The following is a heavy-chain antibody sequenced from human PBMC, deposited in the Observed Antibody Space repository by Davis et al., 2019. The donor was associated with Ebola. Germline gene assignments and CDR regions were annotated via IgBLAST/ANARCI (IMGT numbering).Heavy chain of an antibody. V-gene: IGHV3-21*01. CDR2: SSSSSSYI. CDR1: GFTFSSYS. Sequence: PGGSLRLSCAASGFTFSSYSMNWVRQAPGKGLEWVSSSSSSSSYIYYADSVKGRFTISRDNAKNSLYLQMNSLRAEDTAVYYCARVISVWSGYYDYWGQGTLVTVSS. D-gene: IGHD3/OR15-3a*01. CDR3: ARVISVWSGYYDY. J-gene: IGHJ4*02.